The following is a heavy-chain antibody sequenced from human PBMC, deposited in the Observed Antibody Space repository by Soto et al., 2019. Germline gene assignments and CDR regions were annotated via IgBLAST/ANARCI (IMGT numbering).Heavy chain of an antibody. V-gene: IGHV4-59*01. J-gene: IGHJ4*02. Sequence: QVQVQESGPGLVKPSETLSLTCTVSGASISSYYWSWVRQPPGKGLEWIGYFYYSGSTNYNPSLKGRVSMSVDTSNKQFSLKLSSVTAADTAVYYCAYGGSAEGYFDSWGQGALVTVSS. CDR1: GASISSYY. D-gene: IGHD1-26*01. CDR2: FYYSGST. CDR3: AYGGSAEGYFDS.